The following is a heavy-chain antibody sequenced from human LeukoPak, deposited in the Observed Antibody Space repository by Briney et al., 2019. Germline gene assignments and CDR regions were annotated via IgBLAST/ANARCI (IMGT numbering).Heavy chain of an antibody. CDR3: ARGPWXQLWLMRDSYXXMXV. Sequence: VASVKVSCKASGYTFTSYDINWVRQATGQGLEWMGWMNPNSGNTGYAQKFQGRVTMTRNTSISTAYMELSSLRSEDTAVYYCARGPWXQLWLMRDSYXXMXVWGKGTXXT. CDR2: MNPNSGNT. J-gene: IGHJ6*03. D-gene: IGHD5-18*01. CDR1: GYTFTSYD. V-gene: IGHV1-8*01.